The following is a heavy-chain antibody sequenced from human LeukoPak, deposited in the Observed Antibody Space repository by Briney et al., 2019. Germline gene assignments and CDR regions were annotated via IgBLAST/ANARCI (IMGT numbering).Heavy chain of an antibody. CDR3: ARGLSSKLLDY. D-gene: IGHD3-3*02. J-gene: IGHJ4*02. CDR1: GFTFSSYA. CDR2: ISCDGSNK. Sequence: GGSLRLSCAASGFTFSSYAMHWVRQAPGKGLEWVAVISCDGSNKYYADSVKGRFTISRDNSKNTLYLQMNSLRAEDTAVYYCARGLSSKLLDYWGQGTLVTVSS. V-gene: IGHV3-30-3*01.